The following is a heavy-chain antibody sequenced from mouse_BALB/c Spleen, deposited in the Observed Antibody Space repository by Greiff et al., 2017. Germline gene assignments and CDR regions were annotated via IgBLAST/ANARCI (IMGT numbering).Heavy chain of an antibody. D-gene: IGHD2-2*01. J-gene: IGHJ3*01. V-gene: IGHV14-4*02. CDR1: GFNIKDYY. CDR2: IDPENGDT. CDR3: NAIYYGYSWSY. Sequence: EVKVEESGAELVRSGASVKLSCTASGFNIKDYYMHWVKQRPEQGLEWIGWIDPENGDTEYAPKFQGKATMTADTSSNTAYLQLSSLTSEDTAVYYCNAIYYGYSWSYWGQGTLVTVSA.